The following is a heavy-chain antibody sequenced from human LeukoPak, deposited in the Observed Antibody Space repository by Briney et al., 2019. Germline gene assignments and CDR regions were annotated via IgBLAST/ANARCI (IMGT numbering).Heavy chain of an antibody. Sequence: PSETLSLTCTVSGGSISGGDFYWSCIRQPPGKGLEWVSSISSSSSYIYYADSVKGRFTISRDNAKNSLYLQMNSLRAEDTAVYYCARSSGSYDILTGYALGYWGQGTLVTVSS. CDR2: ISSSSSYI. V-gene: IGHV3-21*01. J-gene: IGHJ4*02. D-gene: IGHD3-9*01. CDR1: GGSISGGDFY. CDR3: ARSSGSYDILTGYALGY.